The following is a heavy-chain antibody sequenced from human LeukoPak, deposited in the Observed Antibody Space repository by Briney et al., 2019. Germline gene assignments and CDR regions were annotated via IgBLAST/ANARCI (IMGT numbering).Heavy chain of an antibody. CDR3: ARDQLGAVLYFDY. CDR1: GFTFSTYG. J-gene: IGHJ4*02. CDR2: ITGSGGST. V-gene: IGHV3-23*01. D-gene: IGHD1-1*01. Sequence: GGSLRLSCVASGFTFSTYGMSWVRQAPGKGLEWVSAITGSGGSTYYADSVKGRFTISRDNSKNTLYLQINSLRVEDTAVYYRARDQLGAVLYFDYWGQGALVTVSS.